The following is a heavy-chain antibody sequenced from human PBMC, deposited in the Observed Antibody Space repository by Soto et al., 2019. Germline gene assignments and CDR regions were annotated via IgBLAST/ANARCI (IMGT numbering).Heavy chain of an antibody. CDR3: AKGNAIFGVALPMDV. D-gene: IGHD3-3*01. J-gene: IGHJ6*02. CDR2: ISYDGSNK. Sequence: QVQLVESGGGVVQPGRSLRLSCAASGFTFSSYGMHWVRQAPGKGPEWVAVISYDGSNKYYGGSVKGRFTGSRDNSKNTLYLQMNSLRVEDTAVYYCAKGNAIFGVALPMDVWGQGTTVTVSS. CDR1: GFTFSSYG. V-gene: IGHV3-30*18.